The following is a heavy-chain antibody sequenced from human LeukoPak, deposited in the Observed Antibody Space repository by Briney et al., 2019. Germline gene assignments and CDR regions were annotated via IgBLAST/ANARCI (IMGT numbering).Heavy chain of an antibody. CDR1: GFTVSSNY. J-gene: IGHJ4*02. D-gene: IGHD6-19*01. Sequence: PGGSLRLSCAASGFTVSSNYMSWVRQAPGKGLEWVSVIYNYGTTYYADSVKGRFTISTDTSKNTLYLQMNSLRAEDTALYYCARADSSGWYGWYFDYWGQGTLVTVSS. CDR3: ARADSSGWYGWYFDY. CDR2: IYNYGTT. V-gene: IGHV3-66*01.